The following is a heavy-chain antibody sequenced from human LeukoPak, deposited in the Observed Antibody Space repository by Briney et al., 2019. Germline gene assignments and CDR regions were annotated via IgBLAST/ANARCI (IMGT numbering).Heavy chain of an antibody. J-gene: IGHJ2*01. Sequence: GGSLRLSCAASGFTFSSYDMHWVRQATGKGLEWVSAIGTAGDTYYPGSVKGRFTISRENAKNSLYLQMNSLRAGDTAVYYCARVRGYSGYYSWYFDLWGRGTLVTVSS. CDR1: GFTFSSYD. CDR2: IGTAGDT. D-gene: IGHD5-12*01. CDR3: ARVRGYSGYYSWYFDL. V-gene: IGHV3-13*01.